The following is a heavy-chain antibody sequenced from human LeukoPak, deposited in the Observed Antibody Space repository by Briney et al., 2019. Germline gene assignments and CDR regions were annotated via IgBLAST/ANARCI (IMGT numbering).Heavy chain of an antibody. J-gene: IGHJ4*02. V-gene: IGHV3-20*04. D-gene: IGHD6-6*01. Sequence: GGSLRLSCAASGFTFDDYGMSWVRQAPGKGLEWVSGINWNGGSTGYADSVKGRFTISRDNAKNSLYLQLNNLRAEDTAVYYCARNAYSSSPDYWGQGTLVTVSS. CDR1: GFTFDDYG. CDR3: ARNAYSSSPDY. CDR2: INWNGGST.